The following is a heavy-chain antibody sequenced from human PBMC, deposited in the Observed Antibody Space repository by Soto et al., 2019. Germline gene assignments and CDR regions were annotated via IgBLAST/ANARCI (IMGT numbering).Heavy chain of an antibody. Sequence: LSLSCAASGFTFTRYGMHWVRQAPGKGLEWVSVISYDGSNKYYADSVKGRFTISRDNSKNTLYLHMTSLRGEDTAVYYCAKIRNYFTSTSCPPYYYPMDAWGQGTTVTGS. D-gene: IGHD2-2*01. CDR1: GFTFTRYG. CDR2: ISYDGSNK. J-gene: IGHJ6*02. CDR3: AKIRNYFTSTSCPPYYYPMDA. V-gene: IGHV3-30*18.